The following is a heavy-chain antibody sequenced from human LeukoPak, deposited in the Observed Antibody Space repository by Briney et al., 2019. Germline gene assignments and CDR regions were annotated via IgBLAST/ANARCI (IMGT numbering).Heavy chain of an antibody. V-gene: IGHV3-66*01. CDR1: GFTVSSNY. Sequence: GGSLRLSCAASGFTVSSNYMSWVRQAPGKGLEWVSVIYSGGSTYYADSVKGRFTTSRDNSKNTLYLQMNSLRAEDTAVYYCARDRGSGSYYYYGMDVWGQGTTVTVSS. J-gene: IGHJ6*02. CDR2: IYSGGST. D-gene: IGHD1-26*01. CDR3: ARDRGSGSYYYYGMDV.